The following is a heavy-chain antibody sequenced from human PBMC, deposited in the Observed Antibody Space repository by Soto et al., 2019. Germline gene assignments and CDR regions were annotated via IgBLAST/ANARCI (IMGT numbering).Heavy chain of an antibody. CDR2: IYHSGST. V-gene: IGHV4-30-2*01. CDR1: GGSISSGGYS. Sequence: QLQLQESGSGLVKPSQTLSLTCAVSGGSISSGGYSWSWIRQPPGKGLEWIGYIYHSGSTYYNPSLKRRVTISVDRSKNQFSLKLSSVTAADTAVYYCARFTIFGVVTAFDPWGQGTLVTVSS. CDR3: ARFTIFGVVTAFDP. J-gene: IGHJ5*02. D-gene: IGHD3-3*01.